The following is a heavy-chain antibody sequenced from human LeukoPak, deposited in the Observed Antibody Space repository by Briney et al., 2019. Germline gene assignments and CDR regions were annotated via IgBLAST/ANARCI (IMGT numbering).Heavy chain of an antibody. J-gene: IGHJ2*01. CDR2: FDPEDGET. V-gene: IGHV1-24*01. D-gene: IGHD2-2*01. CDR1: GYTLTELS. Sequence: ASVKVSCKVSGYTLTELSMHWVRQAPGKGLEWMGGFDPEDGETIYAQKFQGRVTMTEDTSTDTAYMELSSLRSEDTAVYYCATASYCSSTSCYYWYFDLWGRGTLVTVSS. CDR3: ATASYCSSTSCYYWYFDL.